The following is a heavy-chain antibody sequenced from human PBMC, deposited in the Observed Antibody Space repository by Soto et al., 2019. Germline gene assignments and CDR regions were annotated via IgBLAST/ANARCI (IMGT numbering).Heavy chain of an antibody. J-gene: IGHJ6*02. V-gene: IGHV3-30-3*01. D-gene: IGHD2-15*01. Sequence: GGSLRLSCAASGFTFSYYSMHWVRQAPGKGLEWVAVVSYDGNIEYYADSVKGRFSISRDNSKNTLNLQMDNLRVEDTAVYFCSRRYCSDSTCYYYNGMDVWGQGTTVTVSS. CDR2: VSYDGNIE. CDR3: SRRYCSDSTCYYYNGMDV. CDR1: GFTFSYYS.